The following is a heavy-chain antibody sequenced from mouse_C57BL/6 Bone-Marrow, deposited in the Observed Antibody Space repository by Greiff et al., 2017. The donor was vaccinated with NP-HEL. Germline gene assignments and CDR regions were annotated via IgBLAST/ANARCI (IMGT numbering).Heavy chain of an antibody. CDR2: IRNKANGYTT. CDR3: ARGGYGSNAMDY. CDR1: GFTFTDYY. V-gene: IGHV7-3*01. D-gene: IGHD1-1*01. Sequence: EVQVVESGGGLVQPGGSLSLSCAASGFTFTDYYMSWVRQPPGKALEWLGFIRNKANGYTTEYSASVKGRFTISRDNSQSILYLQMNALRAEDSATYYCARGGYGSNAMDYWGQGTSVTVSS. J-gene: IGHJ4*01.